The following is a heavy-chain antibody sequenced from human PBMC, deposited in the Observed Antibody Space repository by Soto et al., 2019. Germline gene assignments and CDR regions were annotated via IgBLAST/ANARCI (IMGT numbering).Heavy chain of an antibody. CDR2: ISSSSSTI. J-gene: IGHJ6*03. Sequence: GGSLRLSCAASGFTFSSYSMNWVRQAPGKGLGWVSYISSSSSTIYYADSVKGRFTISRDNAKNSLYLQMNSLRAEDTAVYYCARDPPTLDYSNDWDYYYYYMDVWGKGTTVTVSS. V-gene: IGHV3-48*01. D-gene: IGHD4-4*01. CDR1: GFTFSSYS. CDR3: ARDPPTLDYSNDWDYYYYYMDV.